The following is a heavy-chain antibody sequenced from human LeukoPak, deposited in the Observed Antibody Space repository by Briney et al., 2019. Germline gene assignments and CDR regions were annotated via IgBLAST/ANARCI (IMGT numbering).Heavy chain of an antibody. J-gene: IGHJ4*02. CDR3: ARVGDYYGSGSYPAAFDY. V-gene: IGHV4-59*01. D-gene: IGHD3-10*01. CDR1: GGSISSYY. CDR2: IYYSGST. Sequence: NASETLSLTCTVSGGSISSYYWSWIRQPPGKGLEWIGYIYYSGSTNYNPSLKSRVTISVDTSKNQFSLKLSSVTAADTAVYYCARVGDYYGSGSYPAAFDYWGQGTLVTVSS.